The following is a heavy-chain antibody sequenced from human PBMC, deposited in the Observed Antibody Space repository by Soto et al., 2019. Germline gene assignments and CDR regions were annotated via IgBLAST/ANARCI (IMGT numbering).Heavy chain of an antibody. V-gene: IGHV1-18*01. D-gene: IGHD6-6*01. CDR2: ISGYNGNT. Sequence: GASVTVCCKESGYTFTNCGCSWVRQAPGQGLEWMGWISGYNGNTNYAERLQGRVTMTTDTSTSTAYMELKSLRYDDTAVYYCAREGQLGYWGQGTPVTVSS. J-gene: IGHJ4*02. CDR3: AREGQLGY. CDR1: GYTFTNCG.